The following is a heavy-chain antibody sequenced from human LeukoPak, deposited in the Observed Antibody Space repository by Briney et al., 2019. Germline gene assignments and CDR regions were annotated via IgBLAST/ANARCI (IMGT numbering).Heavy chain of an antibody. V-gene: IGHV1-69*05. J-gene: IGHJ4*02. CDR3: ESTYYDFWSGPRGDFDY. CDR2: IIPIFGTA. Sequence: SVKVSCKASGGTFSSYAISWVRQAPGQGLEWMGGIIPIFGTANYAQKFQGRVTITTDESTSTAYMELSSLRSEDTAVYYCESTYYDFWSGPRGDFDYWGQGTLVTVPS. CDR1: GGTFSSYA. D-gene: IGHD3-3*01.